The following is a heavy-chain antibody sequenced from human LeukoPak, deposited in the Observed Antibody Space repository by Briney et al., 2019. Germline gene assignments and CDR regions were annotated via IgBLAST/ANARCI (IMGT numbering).Heavy chain of an antibody. D-gene: IGHD7-27*01. CDR1: GFTLSSYG. J-gene: IGHJ4*02. V-gene: IGHV3-30*18. Sequence: RRSLRLSCAASGFTLSSYGMHWVRQAPGKGLEWVAVISYDGSNKYYADSVKGRFTISRDNSKNTLYLQMNSLRAEDTAVYYCAKQSWGSTYYFDYWGQGTLVTVSS. CDR3: AKQSWGSTYYFDY. CDR2: ISYDGSNK.